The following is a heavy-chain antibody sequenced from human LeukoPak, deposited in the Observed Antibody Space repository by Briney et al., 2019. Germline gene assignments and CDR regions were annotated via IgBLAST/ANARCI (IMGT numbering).Heavy chain of an antibody. CDR1: GYSISSGYY. Sequence: SETLSLTCAVSGYSISSGYYWGWIRQPPGKGLEWIGSIYHSGSTYYNPSLKSRLTISVDTSKNQFSLKLSSVTAADTAVYYCAREGEYYDFWSGRDNWFDPWGQGTLVTVSS. J-gene: IGHJ5*02. CDR3: AREGEYYDFWSGRDNWFDP. CDR2: IYHSGST. V-gene: IGHV4-38-2*02. D-gene: IGHD3-3*01.